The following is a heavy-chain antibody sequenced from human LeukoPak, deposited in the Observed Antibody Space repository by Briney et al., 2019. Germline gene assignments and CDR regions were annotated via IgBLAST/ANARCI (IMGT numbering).Heavy chain of an antibody. CDR1: GYTFTGYY. V-gene: IGHV1-2*02. D-gene: IGHD4-17*01. Sequence: ASVKVSCKASGYTFTGYYMHWVRQAPGQGLEWMGWINPNSGGTNYAQKFQGRVTMTRDTSISTAYMELSRLRSDDTAAYYCARGATVTPTAHFDYWGQGTLVTVSS. CDR2: INPNSGGT. CDR3: ARGATVTPTAHFDY. J-gene: IGHJ4*02.